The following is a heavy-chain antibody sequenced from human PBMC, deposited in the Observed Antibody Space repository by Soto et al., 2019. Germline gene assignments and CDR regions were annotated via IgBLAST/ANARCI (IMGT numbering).Heavy chain of an antibody. CDR2: ISWNSGSI. V-gene: IGHV3-9*01. Sequence: GGSLRLSCAASGFTFDDYAMNWVRQAQGKGLEWVSGISWNSGSIGYADSVKGRFTISRDNAKNSLYLQMNSLRAEDTALYYCERRITIVRGVKKNYYGMDVWGQGTMVTVSS. D-gene: IGHD3-10*01. J-gene: IGHJ6*02. CDR1: GFTFDDYA. CDR3: ERRITIVRGVKKNYYGMDV.